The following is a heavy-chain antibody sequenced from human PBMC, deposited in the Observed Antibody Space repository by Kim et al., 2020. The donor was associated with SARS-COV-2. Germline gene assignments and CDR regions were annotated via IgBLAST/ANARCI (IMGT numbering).Heavy chain of an antibody. D-gene: IGHD3-3*01. CDR2: IYYSGST. CDR1: GGSISSGGYY. J-gene: IGHJ4*02. CDR3: ARAPERITSFGVVIGQIDS. V-gene: IGHV4-31*03. Sequence: SETLSLTCTVSGGSISSGGYYWSWIRQPPGKGLEWIGYIYYSGSTYYNPSLKSRVTISVDTSKNQFSLKLSSVTAADTAVYYCARAPERITSFGVVIGQIDSWGPGTPVTVSS.